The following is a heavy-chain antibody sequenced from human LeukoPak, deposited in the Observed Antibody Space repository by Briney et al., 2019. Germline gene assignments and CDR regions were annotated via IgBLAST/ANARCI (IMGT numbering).Heavy chain of an antibody. Sequence: GGSLRLSCAASGFTFSSYGMHWVRQAPGKGLEWVAVIWYDGSNKYYADSVKGRFTISRDNSKNTLYLQMNSLRAEDTAVYYCARDCLDSSSFIDYWGQGTLVTVSS. CDR3: ARDCLDSSSFIDY. J-gene: IGHJ4*02. CDR2: IWYDGSNK. V-gene: IGHV3-33*01. D-gene: IGHD6-13*01. CDR1: GFTFSSYG.